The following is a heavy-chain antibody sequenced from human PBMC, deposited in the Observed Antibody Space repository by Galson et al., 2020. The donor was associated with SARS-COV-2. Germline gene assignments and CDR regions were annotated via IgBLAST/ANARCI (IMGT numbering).Heavy chain of an antibody. Sequence: GESLKISCKGSGYTFTNYWIGWVRQRPGKGLEWMGIIYPSESDTIYGPAFQGQVTISADKSLNTAYLQWNSLRASDSAMYFCARHEGGYSGYNYAASWGQGTQVTVSS. V-gene: IGHV5-51*01. J-gene: IGHJ5*02. CDR2: IYPSESDT. CDR1: GYTFTNYW. D-gene: IGHD5-12*01. CDR3: ARHEGGYSGYNYAAS.